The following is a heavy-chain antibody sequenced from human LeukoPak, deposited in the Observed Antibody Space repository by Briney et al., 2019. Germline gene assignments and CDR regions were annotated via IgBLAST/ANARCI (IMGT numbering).Heavy chain of an antibody. Sequence: GGSLRLSCAASEFTVSSNYMSWVRQAPGKGLEWVSIIYSGGNTYYADSVKGRFTISRDNSKNTVYLQMNSLRAEDTAVYYCARDTATLYYFDYWGQGTLVTVSS. D-gene: IGHD6-25*01. CDR3: ARDTATLYYFDY. V-gene: IGHV3-66*01. CDR1: EFTVSSNY. CDR2: IYSGGNT. J-gene: IGHJ4*02.